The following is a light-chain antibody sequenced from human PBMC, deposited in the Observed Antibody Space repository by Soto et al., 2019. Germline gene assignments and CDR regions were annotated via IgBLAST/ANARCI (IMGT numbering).Light chain of an antibody. CDR1: DSNIGSNS. CDR3: ATWDDGLSGVL. V-gene: IGLV1-47*01. CDR2: KSD. J-gene: IGLJ2*01. Sequence: QSVLTQPPSASGTPGQRVSITCSGSDSNIGSNSVHWYQQVPGMAPKLLVYKSDQRPSGVPDRFSGSKSVTSASLAISGLRAEHEAEYYCATWDDGLSGVLFGGGTKVTVL.